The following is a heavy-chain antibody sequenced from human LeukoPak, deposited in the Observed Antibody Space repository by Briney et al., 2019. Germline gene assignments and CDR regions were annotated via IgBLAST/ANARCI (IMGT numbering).Heavy chain of an antibody. CDR2: INTDGSST. Sequence: GGSLRLSCPASGFIFSDHAMNWVRQTPGKGLVWVSNINTDGSSTNYADSVKGRFTISRDNAKNTLFLQMNSLRAEDTAIYYCVRSWGEDYWGQGTLVTVSS. CDR3: VRSWGEDY. CDR1: GFIFSDHA. V-gene: IGHV3-74*01. J-gene: IGHJ4*02. D-gene: IGHD3-16*01.